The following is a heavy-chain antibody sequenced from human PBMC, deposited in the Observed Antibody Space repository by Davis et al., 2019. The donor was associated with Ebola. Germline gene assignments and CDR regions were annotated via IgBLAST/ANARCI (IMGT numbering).Heavy chain of an antibody. Sequence: GSLRLSCTVSGGSISSYSWSWIRQPPGKGLEWIGYFFYTGTTNYNPSLKSRLTMSVDTSKNQFSLKLSSVTAADTAVYYCARIVGATGSWHFDLWGRGTLVTVSS. V-gene: IGHV4-59*08. CDR1: GGSISSYS. J-gene: IGHJ2*01. CDR2: FFYTGTT. D-gene: IGHD1-26*01. CDR3: ARIVGATGSWHFDL.